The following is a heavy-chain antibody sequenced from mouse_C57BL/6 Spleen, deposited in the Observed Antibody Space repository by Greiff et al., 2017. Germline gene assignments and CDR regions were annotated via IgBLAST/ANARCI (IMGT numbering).Heavy chain of an antibody. CDR2: IRLKSDNYAT. CDR3: TVYYDYLSFAY. Sequence: EVKLEESGGGLVQPGGSMKLSCVASGFTFSNYWMNWVRQSPEKGLEWVAQIRLKSDNYATHYAESVKGRFTISRDDSKSSVYLQMNNLRAEDTGIYYCTVYYDYLSFAYWGQGTLVTVSA. CDR1: GFTFSNYW. D-gene: IGHD2-4*01. J-gene: IGHJ3*01. V-gene: IGHV6-3*01.